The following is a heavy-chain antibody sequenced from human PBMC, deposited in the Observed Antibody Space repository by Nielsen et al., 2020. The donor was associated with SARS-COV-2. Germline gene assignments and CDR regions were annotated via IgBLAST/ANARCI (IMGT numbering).Heavy chain of an antibody. V-gene: IGHV3-74*01. CDR3: AREEINDSSGYYNY. J-gene: IGHJ4*02. CDR1: AFTFSTYW. CDR2: INSDGSST. Sequence: GGSLRLSCAASAFTFSTYWMHWVRQAPGKGLVWVSRINSDGSSTSYADSVKGRFTIFRDNAKNTLYLQMNSLRAEDTAVYYCAREEINDSSGYYNYWGQGTLVTVSS. D-gene: IGHD3-22*01.